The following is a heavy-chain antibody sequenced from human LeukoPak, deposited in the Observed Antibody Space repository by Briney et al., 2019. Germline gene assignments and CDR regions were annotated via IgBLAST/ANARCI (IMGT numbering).Heavy chain of an antibody. CDR2: INPNSGGT. D-gene: IGHD3-22*01. CDR3: ARERAGYYYDSSGYDAFDI. Sequence: ASVKVSCKSSGYTFTGYYMHWVRPAPGQGLGWLGWINPNSGGTNYAQKFQGRVTMTRDTSISTAYMELSRLRSDDTAVYYCARERAGYYYDSSGYDAFDIWGQGTMVTVSS. J-gene: IGHJ3*02. V-gene: IGHV1-2*02. CDR1: GYTFTGYY.